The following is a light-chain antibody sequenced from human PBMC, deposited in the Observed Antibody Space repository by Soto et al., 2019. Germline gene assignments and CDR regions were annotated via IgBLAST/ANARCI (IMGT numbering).Light chain of an antibody. CDR2: EVS. J-gene: IGLJ2*01. V-gene: IGLV2-8*01. CDR3: TSYSGSSNNLV. CDR1: SSDVGGYNY. Sequence: QSALTQPPSASGSPGQSVTISCTGTSSDVGGYNYVSWYQQHPGKVPKLLIYEVSKRPSGVPDRFSGSKSGNTASLTVSGLQAEDEADFYCTSYSGSSNNLVFGGGTKLTGL.